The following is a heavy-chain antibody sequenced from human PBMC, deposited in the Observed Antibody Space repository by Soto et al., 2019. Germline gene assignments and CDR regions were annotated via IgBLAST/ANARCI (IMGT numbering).Heavy chain of an antibody. CDR1: GYTFNSYG. J-gene: IGHJ4*02. D-gene: IGHD3-3*01. Sequence: QVQLVQSGAEVKKAGASVKVSCNASGYTFNSYGISWVRQAPGQGLEWMGWISAYNDNTHYSQKVQGRVSMTTDTATNTAYMELRSLRSDDTAVYYCARDIFDFWSGYWSVADYWGQGTRVTVSS. CDR3: ARDIFDFWSGYWSVADY. CDR2: ISAYNDNT. V-gene: IGHV1-18*01.